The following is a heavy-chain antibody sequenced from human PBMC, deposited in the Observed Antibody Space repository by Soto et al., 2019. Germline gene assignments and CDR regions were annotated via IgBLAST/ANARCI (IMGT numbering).Heavy chain of an antibody. J-gene: IGHJ4*02. CDR1: GFTFSSYA. D-gene: IGHD3-16*02. Sequence: EVQLLESGGGLVQPGGSLRLSCAASGFTFSSYAMSWVRQAPGKGLEWVSAISGSGGSTYYADSVKGRFTISRDNSKNTLYLQMNSLRAEDTAVYYCAKARSTFGGVIVPFDYWGQGTLVTVSS. CDR3: AKARSTFGGVIVPFDY. CDR2: ISGSGGST. V-gene: IGHV3-23*01.